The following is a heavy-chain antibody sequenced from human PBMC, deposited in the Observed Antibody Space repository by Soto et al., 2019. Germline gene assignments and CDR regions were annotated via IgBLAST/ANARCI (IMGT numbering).Heavy chain of an antibody. CDR3: ARGVYGSGNYYAGTSAFDI. CDR2: TIPVFNTA. Sequence: QVQLEQSGAEVKKPGSSVKVSCKASGGTLSDHGVAWLRQAPGQGLEWMGGTIPVFNTAKYAQKFQGRVTVTADTFTNIAYMELSSLRSEDTALYFCARGVYGSGNYYAGTSAFDIWGQGTMVIVSS. V-gene: IGHV1-69*06. CDR1: GGTLSDHG. J-gene: IGHJ3*02. D-gene: IGHD3-10*01.